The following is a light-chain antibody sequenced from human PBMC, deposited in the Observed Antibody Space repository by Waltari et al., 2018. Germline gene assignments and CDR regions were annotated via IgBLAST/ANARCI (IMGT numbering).Light chain of an antibody. CDR2: DVS. V-gene: IGLV2-14*03. Sequence: QSVLTQPASVSGSPGQSLTISCTGTSSDVGDYNYVSWYQHHPGKAPKLMIYDVSKRPSGVSNRFSGSKSGNTASLTISGLQAEDEADYFCTSYTSSSTFVFGGGTKLTVL. CDR3: TSYTSSSTFV. CDR1: SSDVGDYNY. J-gene: IGLJ3*02.